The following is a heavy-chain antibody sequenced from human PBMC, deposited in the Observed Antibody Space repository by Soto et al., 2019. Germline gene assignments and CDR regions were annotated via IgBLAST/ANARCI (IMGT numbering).Heavy chain of an antibody. CDR3: ARDSRWLRFYYYYYGMDV. D-gene: IGHD5-12*01. CDR2: INHSGST. CDR1: GGSISSYY. V-gene: IGHV4-34*01. Sequence: PSETLSLTCTVSGGSISSYYWSWIRQPPGKGLEWIGEINHSGSTNYNPSLKSRVTISVDTSKNQFSLKLSSVTAADTAVYYCARDSRWLRFYYYYYGMDVWGQGTTVTVSS. J-gene: IGHJ6*02.